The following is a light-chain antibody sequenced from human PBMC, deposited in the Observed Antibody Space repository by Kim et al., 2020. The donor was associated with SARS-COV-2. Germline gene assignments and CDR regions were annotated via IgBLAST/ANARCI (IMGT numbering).Light chain of an antibody. CDR1: SSDVGSYNL. CDR3: CSYAGSGTLV. J-gene: IGLJ3*02. CDR2: EVT. V-gene: IGLV2-23*02. Sequence: QSALTQPASVSGSPGQSITISCTGSSSDVGSYNLVSWYQQYPGKVPHLILYEVTKRPSGISDRFSGSKAGNTASLTISGLQAEDEAEYSCCSYAGSGTLVFGGGTQLTVL.